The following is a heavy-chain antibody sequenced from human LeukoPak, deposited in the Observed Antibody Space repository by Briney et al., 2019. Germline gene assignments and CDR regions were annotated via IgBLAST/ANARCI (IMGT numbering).Heavy chain of an antibody. CDR2: ISWNSGII. J-gene: IGHJ3*02. Sequence: GGSLRLSCAASGFTFDDYAMHWVRQVPGKGLEWVSGISWNSGIIGYADSVKGRFTISRDNAKNSLYLQMNSLRTEDMALYYCAKDSGSGGFGAFDIWGQGTMVTVSS. D-gene: IGHD3-16*01. CDR1: GFTFDDYA. V-gene: IGHV3-9*03. CDR3: AKDSGSGGFGAFDI.